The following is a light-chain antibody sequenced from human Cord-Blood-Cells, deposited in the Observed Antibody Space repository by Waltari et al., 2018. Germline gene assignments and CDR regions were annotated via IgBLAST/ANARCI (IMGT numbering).Light chain of an antibody. V-gene: IGLV2-11*01. CDR1: SRDVGGYTY. CDR2: DVS. J-gene: IGLJ1*01. Sequence: QSALTQPRSVSGSPGQSVTISRTVTSRDVGGYTYVSWYQQHPGKAPKLMIYDVSKRPSGVPDRFSGSKSGNTASLTISGLQAEDEADYYCCSYAGSYTYVFGTGTKVTVL. CDR3: CSYAGSYTYV.